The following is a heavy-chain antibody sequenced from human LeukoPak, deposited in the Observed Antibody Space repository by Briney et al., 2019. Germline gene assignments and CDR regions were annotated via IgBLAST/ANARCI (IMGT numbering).Heavy chain of an antibody. Sequence: APVKVSCKASGYTFTNYGISWVRQAPGQGLEWMGWISAYHGYTNYAQKLQGRVTMTTDTSTRTAYMDLRSLRSDDSAVYYCARIPIDYYYYGMDVWGQGTTVTVSS. J-gene: IGHJ6*02. D-gene: IGHD2-21*01. CDR3: ARIPIDYYYYGMDV. V-gene: IGHV1-18*01. CDR1: GYTFTNYG. CDR2: ISAYHGYT.